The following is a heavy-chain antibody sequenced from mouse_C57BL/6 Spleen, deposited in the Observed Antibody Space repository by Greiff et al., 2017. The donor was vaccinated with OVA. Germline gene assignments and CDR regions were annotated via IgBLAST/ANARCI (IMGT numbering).Heavy chain of an antibody. Sequence: QVQLQQSGAELARPGASVKLSCKASGYTFTSYGISWVKQRTGQGLEWIGEIYPRSGNTYYNEKFKGKATLTADKSSSTAYMELRSLTSEDSAVYFCARVGLSTTVVVEFPYYFDYWGQGTTLTVSS. CDR3: ARVGLSTTVVVEFPYYFDY. J-gene: IGHJ2*01. CDR2: IYPRSGNT. D-gene: IGHD1-1*01. V-gene: IGHV1-81*01. CDR1: GYTFTSYG.